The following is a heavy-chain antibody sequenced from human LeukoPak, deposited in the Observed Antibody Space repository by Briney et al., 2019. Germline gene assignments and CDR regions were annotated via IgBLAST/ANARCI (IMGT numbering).Heavy chain of an antibody. D-gene: IGHD3-16*01. CDR3: AREYVYFSRPGGAFDI. J-gene: IGHJ3*02. Sequence: SETLSLTCTVSGGSISSGGYYWSWIRQHPGKGLEWIGYIYYSGSTYYNPSLKSRVTISVDTPKNQFSLKLSSVTAADTAVYYCAREYVYFSRPGGAFDIWGQGTMVTVSS. CDR2: IYYSGST. V-gene: IGHV4-31*03. CDR1: GGSISSGGYY.